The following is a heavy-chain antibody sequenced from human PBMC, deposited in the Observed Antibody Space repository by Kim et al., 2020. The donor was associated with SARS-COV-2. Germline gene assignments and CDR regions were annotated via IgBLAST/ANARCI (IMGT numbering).Heavy chain of an antibody. J-gene: IGHJ4*02. CDR3: ARVKGGQDYADY. D-gene: IGHD3-16*01. V-gene: IGHV1-69*01. Sequence: NSDQKFQGRVTITAYESTSTAYMELSSLRSEDTAVYYCARVKGGQDYADYWGQGTLVTVSS.